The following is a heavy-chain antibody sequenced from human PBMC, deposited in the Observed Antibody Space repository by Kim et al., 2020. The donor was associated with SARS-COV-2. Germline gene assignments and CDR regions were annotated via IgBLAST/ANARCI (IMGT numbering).Heavy chain of an antibody. CDR2: IYHTGST. CDR1: GGSISSINW. CDR3: ATVTAVASFDY. Sequence: SETLSLTCTVSGGSISSINWWSWVRQPPGKGLEWIGEIYHTGSTNYNPSLKSRVTMSVDKSKNQFSLNLSSVTAADTAVYYCATVTAVASFDYWGQGALVTVSS. D-gene: IGHD6-19*01. V-gene: IGHV4-4*02. J-gene: IGHJ4*02.